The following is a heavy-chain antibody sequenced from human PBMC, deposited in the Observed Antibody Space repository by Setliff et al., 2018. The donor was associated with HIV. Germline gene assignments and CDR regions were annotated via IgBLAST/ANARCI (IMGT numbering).Heavy chain of an antibody. V-gene: IGHV4-4*08. CDR2: ISNYGSP. CDR1: GDSMIPHY. J-gene: IGHJ4*02. CDR3: ARGRFVGFDY. D-gene: IGHD3-16*02. Sequence: SETLSLTCLVSGDSMIPHYWSWIRQPPGRGLEWIGYISNYGSPSYSPSLESRVTILLDTSKNQFSLNLTSVTAADTAAYYCARGRFVGFDYWGQGTLVTVSS.